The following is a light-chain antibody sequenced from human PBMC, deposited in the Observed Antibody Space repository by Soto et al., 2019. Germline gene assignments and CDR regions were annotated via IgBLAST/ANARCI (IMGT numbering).Light chain of an antibody. J-gene: IGLJ7*01. V-gene: IGLV2-23*02. Sequence: QSALTQPASVSGSPGQSIAISCTGSSSDIGIYKYVSWYQQHPGKVPKLIIYEVTNRPSGVSNRFSGSKSGNTASLTISGLQAEDEADYYCCSYAGSSTGVFGGGTQLTVL. CDR3: CSYAGSSTGV. CDR2: EVT. CDR1: SSDIGIYKY.